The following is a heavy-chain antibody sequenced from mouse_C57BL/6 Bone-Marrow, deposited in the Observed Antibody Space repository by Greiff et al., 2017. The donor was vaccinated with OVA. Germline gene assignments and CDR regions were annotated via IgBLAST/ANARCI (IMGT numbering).Heavy chain of an antibody. CDR1: GFTFSDFY. V-gene: IGHV7-1*01. J-gene: IGHJ3*01. Sequence: DVKLVESGGGLVQSGRSLRLSCATSGFTFSDFYMEWVRQAPGKGLEWIAASRNKANDYTTEYSASVKGRFIVSRDTSQSILYLQMNALRAEDTAIYYCARDGPTWFAYWGQGTLVTVSA. CDR3: ARDGPTWFAY. CDR2: SRNKANDYTT.